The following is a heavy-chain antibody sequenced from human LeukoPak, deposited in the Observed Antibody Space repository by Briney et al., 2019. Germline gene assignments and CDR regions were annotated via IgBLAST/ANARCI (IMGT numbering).Heavy chain of an antibody. CDR1: GGSFSGYY. J-gene: IGHJ4*02. D-gene: IGHD1-26*01. CDR2: INHSGST. CDR3: ARLVGDSAGY. Sequence: SETLSLTCAVYGGSFSGYYWSWIRQPPGKGLEWIGEINHSGSTNYNPSLKSRVTISVDTSKNQFSLKLSPVTAADTAVYYCARLVGDSAGYWGQGTLVTVSS. V-gene: IGHV4-34*01.